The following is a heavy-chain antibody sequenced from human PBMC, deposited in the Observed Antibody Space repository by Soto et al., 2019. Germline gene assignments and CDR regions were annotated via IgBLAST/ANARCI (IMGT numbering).Heavy chain of an antibody. CDR2: IYQSGST. V-gene: IGHV4-30-2*01. Sequence: SETLSLTCAVSGGSISSGGYSWNWIRQPPGKGLEWIGYIYQSGSTYYNPSLKSRVTISVDRSKNQFSLKLSSVTAADTAVYYCARVPDYWGQGTLVTVSS. CDR1: GGSISSGGYS. CDR3: ARVPDY. J-gene: IGHJ4*02.